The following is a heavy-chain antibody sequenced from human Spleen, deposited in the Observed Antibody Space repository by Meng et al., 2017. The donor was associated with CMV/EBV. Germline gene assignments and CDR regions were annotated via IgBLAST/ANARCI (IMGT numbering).Heavy chain of an antibody. CDR2: ISAYNGDT. J-gene: IGHJ5*02. Sequence: KASGYIFSNYGSSWVRQAPGQGLQWVGWISAYNGDTKYTPNLQGRVTMTTDASTSTAYLELRSLTSDDTTVYYCARDPPVIAAAMFDPWGQGTLVTVSS. D-gene: IGHD6-13*01. CDR1: GYIFSNYG. CDR3: ARDPPVIAAAMFDP. V-gene: IGHV1-18*01.